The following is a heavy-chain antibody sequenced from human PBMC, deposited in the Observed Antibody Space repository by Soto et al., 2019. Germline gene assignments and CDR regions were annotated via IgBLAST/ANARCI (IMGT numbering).Heavy chain of an antibody. CDR2: INPSSGST. CDR1: GYTFTNNY. D-gene: IGHD2-2*01. Sequence: QVQLVQSGAEVKKPGASVKLSCKASGYTFTNNYMHWVRQAPGQGLEWMGMINPSSGSTNYAQKFQGRVTMSRDTSTSTVYMELSSLRSEDTAVYYCVKDWGYCSRSICYGVFDHWGQGTLVTVSS. V-gene: IGHV1-46*01. J-gene: IGHJ4*02. CDR3: VKDWGYCSRSICYGVFDH.